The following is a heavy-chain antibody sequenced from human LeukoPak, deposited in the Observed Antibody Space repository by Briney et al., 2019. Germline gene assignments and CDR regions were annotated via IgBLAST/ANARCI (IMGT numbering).Heavy chain of an antibody. J-gene: IGHJ5*02. CDR2: INHSGST. V-gene: IGHV4-34*01. CDR3: ARLLGIAARPSSWFDP. Sequence: PSETLSLTCAVYGGSFSGYYWSWIRQPPGKGLEWIGEINHSGSTNYNPSLKSRVTISVDTSKNQFSLKLSSVTAADTAVYYCARLLGIAARPSSWFDPWGQGTLVTVSS. CDR1: GGSFSGYY. D-gene: IGHD6-6*01.